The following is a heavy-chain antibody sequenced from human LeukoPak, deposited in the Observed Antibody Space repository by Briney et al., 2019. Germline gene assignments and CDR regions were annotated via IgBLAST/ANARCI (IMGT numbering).Heavy chain of an antibody. Sequence: SETLSLTCTVSGGPISSYYWIWIRHPPGKRLEGIGYIYYSGRTNHTPPLKSRVTISVDTSKKQLSLKLSSVTAADTAVYYCTRGERLLWFGELYGVWFDPWGQGTLVTVSS. V-gene: IGHV4-59*01. D-gene: IGHD3-10*01. CDR3: TRGERLLWFGELYGVWFDP. CDR1: GGPISSYY. CDR2: IYYSGRT. J-gene: IGHJ5*02.